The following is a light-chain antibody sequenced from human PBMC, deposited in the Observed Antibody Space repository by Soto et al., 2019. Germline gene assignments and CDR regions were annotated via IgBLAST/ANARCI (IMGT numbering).Light chain of an antibody. J-gene: IGKJ4*01. CDR2: GAS. CDR3: QQYVSIPLT. V-gene: IGKV3-20*01. CDR1: QSVYSKY. Sequence: EIVLTQSPGTLSLSPGESATLSCRASQSVYSKYLAWYQQKPGQAPRLLIYGASSRATVIPDRFSGSGSGTDFTLTISRLEPEDLAVYYCQQYVSIPLTFGGGTKVDIK.